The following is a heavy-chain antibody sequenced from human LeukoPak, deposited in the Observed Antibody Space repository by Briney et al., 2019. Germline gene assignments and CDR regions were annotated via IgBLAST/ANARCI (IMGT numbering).Heavy chain of an antibody. J-gene: IGHJ4*02. Sequence: GGSLRLSCAASGFNFNTYWMSWVRQAPGKGLEWVANIKQDGSEKYYVDSVEGRFTISRDNAKNSLYLQMNSLRAEDTAVYYCARDLSVTNVGIDYWGQGTLVTASS. CDR3: ARDLSVTNVGIDY. D-gene: IGHD4-17*01. CDR2: IKQDGSEK. CDR1: GFNFNTYW. V-gene: IGHV3-7*01.